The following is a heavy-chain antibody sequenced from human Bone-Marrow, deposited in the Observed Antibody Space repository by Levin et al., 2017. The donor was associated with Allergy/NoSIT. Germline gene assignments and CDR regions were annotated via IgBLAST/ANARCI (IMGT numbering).Heavy chain of an antibody. J-gene: IGHJ4*02. CDR3: SVVTDADY. CDR2: MSASGITT. Sequence: PGGSLRLSCAASGFIFSDFAMTWVRQAPGKGLEWVSTMSASGITTYYADSVKGRFTISRDNSKNKVDLHMNSLRGEDTAIYYCSVVTDADYWGQGTRVTVSS. D-gene: IGHD2-21*02. V-gene: IGHV3-23*01. CDR1: GFIFSDFA.